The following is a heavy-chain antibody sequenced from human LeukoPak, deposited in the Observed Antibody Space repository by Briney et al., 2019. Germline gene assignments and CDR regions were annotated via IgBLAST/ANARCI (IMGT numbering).Heavy chain of an antibody. CDR1: GFTFSSYS. V-gene: IGHV3-48*01. Sequence: HPGGSLRLSCAASGFTFSSYSMNWVRQAPGKGLEWVSYISSSSSTIYYADSVKGRFTISRDNAKNSLYLQMNSLRAEDTAVYYCASPLWFGEFRFDYWGQGTLVTVSS. D-gene: IGHD3-10*01. J-gene: IGHJ4*02. CDR3: ASPLWFGEFRFDY. CDR2: ISSSSSTI.